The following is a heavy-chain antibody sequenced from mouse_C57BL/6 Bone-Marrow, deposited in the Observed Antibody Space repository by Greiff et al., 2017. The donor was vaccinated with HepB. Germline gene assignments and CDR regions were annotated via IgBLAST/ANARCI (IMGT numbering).Heavy chain of an antibody. CDR2: IVPANGNT. D-gene: IGHD1-1*01. CDR3: ARSATVVARGFAY. CDR1: GFNIKNTY. J-gene: IGHJ3*01. Sequence: VQLKESVAELVRPGASVKLSCTASGFNIKNTYMHWVKQRPEQGLEWIGRIVPANGNTKYAPKFQGKATITADTSSNTAYLQLSSLTSEDTAIYYCARSATVVARGFAYWGQGTLVTVSA. V-gene: IGHV14-3*01.